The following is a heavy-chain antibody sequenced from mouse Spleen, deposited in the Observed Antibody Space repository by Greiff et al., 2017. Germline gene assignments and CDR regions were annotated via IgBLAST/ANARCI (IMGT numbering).Heavy chain of an antibody. D-gene: IGHD2-3*01. CDR1: GYTFTSYW. CDR3: ALYDGYYFDY. Sequence: QVQLKQPGAELVRPGSSVKLSCKASGYTFTSYWMHWVKQRPIQGLEWIGNIDPSDSETHYNQKFKDKATLTVDKSSSTAYMQLSSLTSEDSAVYYCALYDGYYFDYWGQGTTLTVSS. V-gene: IGHV1-52*01. CDR2: IDPSDSET. J-gene: IGHJ2*01.